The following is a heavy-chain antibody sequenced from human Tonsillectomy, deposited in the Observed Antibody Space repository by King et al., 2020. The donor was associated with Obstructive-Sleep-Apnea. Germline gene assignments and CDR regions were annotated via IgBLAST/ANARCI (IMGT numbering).Heavy chain of an antibody. CDR1: GFTVSSNY. J-gene: IGHJ4*02. CDR3: ARGSGNYYDSSGYYYPFDY. V-gene: IGHV3-53*04. D-gene: IGHD3-22*01. Sequence: VQLVESGGGLVQAGGSLRLSCTASGFTVSSNYMSWVRQAPGKGLEGVSVFFVGGSTYYADSVKGRFTIPRHNSKNTVYLQMNSLRTEDTAVYFCARGSGNYYDSSGYYYPFDYWGQGTLVTVSS. CDR2: FFVGGST.